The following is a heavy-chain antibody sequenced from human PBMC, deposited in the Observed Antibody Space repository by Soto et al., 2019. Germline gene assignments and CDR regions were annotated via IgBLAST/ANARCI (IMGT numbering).Heavy chain of an antibody. CDR3: ARHTLEMATTRNYYYYGMDV. CDR1: GYSFTSYW. J-gene: IGHJ6*02. V-gene: IGHV5-51*01. CDR2: IYPGDSDT. D-gene: IGHD1-1*01. Sequence: GESLKISCNGSGYSFTSYWIGWVRQMPGKGLEWMGIIYPGDSDTRYSPSFQGQVTISADKSISTAYLQWSSLKASDTAMYYCARHTLEMATTRNYYYYGMDVWGQGTTVTVS.